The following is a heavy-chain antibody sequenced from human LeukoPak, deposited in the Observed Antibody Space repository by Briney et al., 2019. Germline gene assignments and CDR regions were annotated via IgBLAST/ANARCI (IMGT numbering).Heavy chain of an antibody. D-gene: IGHD3-22*01. CDR1: GDTFTNYD. Sequence: ASVKVSCKASGDTFTNYDFNWVRKANGQGLEWMGWMNPNSGDTGYAQKFQGRVTMTRDTSISTAYMELSSLTSDDTAVYYCARGKEDYDGSDFPLLGYWGQGTLVTVSS. CDR3: ARGKEDYDGSDFPLLGY. V-gene: IGHV1-8*02. CDR2: MNPNSGDT. J-gene: IGHJ4*02.